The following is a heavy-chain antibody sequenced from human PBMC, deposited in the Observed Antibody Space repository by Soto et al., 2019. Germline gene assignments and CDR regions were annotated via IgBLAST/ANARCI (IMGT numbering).Heavy chain of an antibody. Sequence: QVQLVQSGAEVKKPGSSVKVSCKASGGTFSSYAISWVRQAPGQGLEWMGGILPIFGTANYAQKFQGRVTIPADESTSTAYMELSSLRSEDTAVYYCASRAYCGGDCYLDYFDYWGQGTLVTVSS. CDR1: GGTFSSYA. J-gene: IGHJ4*02. CDR3: ASRAYCGGDCYLDYFDY. V-gene: IGHV1-69*01. CDR2: ILPIFGTA. D-gene: IGHD2-21*02.